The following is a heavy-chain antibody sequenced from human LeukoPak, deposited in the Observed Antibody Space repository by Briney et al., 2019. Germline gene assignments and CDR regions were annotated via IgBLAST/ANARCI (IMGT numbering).Heavy chain of an antibody. J-gene: IGHJ6*03. CDR3: AKEPWDYYYYMDV. Sequence: PGGSLRLSCAASGFTFSSYAMSWVRQAPGKGLEWVSAISGSGGSTYYADSVKGRFTISRDNAKNSLYLQMNSLRAEDTAVYYCAKEPWDYYYYMDVWGKGTTVTVSS. V-gene: IGHV3-23*01. CDR2: ISGSGGST. CDR1: GFTFSSYA. D-gene: IGHD7-27*01.